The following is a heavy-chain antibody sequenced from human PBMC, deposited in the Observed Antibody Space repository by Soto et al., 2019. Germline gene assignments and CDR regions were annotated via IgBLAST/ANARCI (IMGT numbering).Heavy chain of an antibody. J-gene: IGHJ4*02. CDR2: ISGSGGST. CDR3: AKAREDLVVVPAASGAGFDY. Sequence: GGSLRLSGAASGFTFSSYAMSWVRQAPGKGLEWVSAISGSGGSTNYADAGKGRFTISRDNSKNTPFLQMNSLRAEDTALYYGAKAREDLVVVPAASGAGFDYWGQGTLVTVSS. V-gene: IGHV3-23*01. CDR1: GFTFSSYA. D-gene: IGHD2-2*01.